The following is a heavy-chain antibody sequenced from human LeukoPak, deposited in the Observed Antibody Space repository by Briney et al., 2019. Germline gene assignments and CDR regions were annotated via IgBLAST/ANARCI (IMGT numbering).Heavy chain of an antibody. V-gene: IGHV5-51*01. D-gene: IGHD3-10*01. J-gene: IGHJ6*04. CDR1: GYSFTSYW. CDR3: ARHNGGRVPLPSMVRGPRDYYYGMDV. CDR2: IYPGDSDT. Sequence: GESLKISCKGSGYSFTSYWIGWVRQMPGKGLEWMGIIYPGDSDTRYSPSFQGQVTISADKSISTAYLQWSSLKASDTAVYYCARHNGGRVPLPSMVRGPRDYYYGMDVWGKGTMVTVSS.